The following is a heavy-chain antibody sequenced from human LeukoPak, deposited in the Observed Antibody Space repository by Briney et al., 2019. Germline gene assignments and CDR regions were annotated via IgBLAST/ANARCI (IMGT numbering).Heavy chain of an antibody. J-gene: IGHJ5*02. CDR1: GYTFTGYY. D-gene: IGHD3-10*01. CDR2: INPNSGGT. CDR3: ARRWGVRGVITRFDP. Sequence: GASVKVSCKASGYTFTGYYMHWVRQAPGQGLEWMGWINPNSGGTNYAQKFQGRVTMTRDTSISTAYMELSRLRSDDTAVYYCARRWGVRGVITRFDPWGQGTLVTVSS. V-gene: IGHV1-2*02.